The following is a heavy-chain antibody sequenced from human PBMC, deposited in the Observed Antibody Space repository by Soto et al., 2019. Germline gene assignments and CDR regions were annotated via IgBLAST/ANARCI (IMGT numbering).Heavy chain of an antibody. CDR3: ARDRSTYGGGGTGEVKENWFDP. V-gene: IGHV4-59*01. J-gene: IGHJ5*02. Sequence: QVQLQESGPGLVKASETLSLTCSVSGGSISRYYWSWIRQPPGKGLEWIGYAYYSGDTGYNPSLKSRGNMAVDTSKNQVSLKLSSVTAADTAVYYCARDRSTYGGGGTGEVKENWFDPWGQGALVTVSS. CDR1: GGSISRYY. CDR2: AYYSGDT. D-gene: IGHD2-8*01.